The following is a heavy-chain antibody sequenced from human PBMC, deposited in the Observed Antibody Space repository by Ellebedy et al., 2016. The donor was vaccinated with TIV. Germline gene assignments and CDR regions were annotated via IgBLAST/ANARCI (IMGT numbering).Heavy chain of an antibody. CDR1: GFTFTNYW. J-gene: IGHJ4*02. Sequence: GGSLRLSCAASGFTFTNYWMSWVRQAPGKGLEWVATIKQGGSEKYYVDSMKGRFTISRDNAKNSLYLQMDSLRAEDTAVYYCATLTGGGYGKYYFDYWGQGTLVTVSS. D-gene: IGHD1-26*01. V-gene: IGHV3-7*01. CDR3: ATLTGGGYGKYYFDY. CDR2: IKQGGSEK.